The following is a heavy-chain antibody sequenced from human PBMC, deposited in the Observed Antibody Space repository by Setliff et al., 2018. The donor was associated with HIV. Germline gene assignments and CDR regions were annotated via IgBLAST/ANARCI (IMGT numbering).Heavy chain of an antibody. Sequence: KPSETLSLTCTVSGGSISSYYWSWIRQAPGKGLEWVSYITGSGDTIYYADSVKGRFTMSRDNAKDSVYLQMNTLRVEDTAVYYCAREATPRHSSGWVYFDYWGQGMMVTVSS. D-gene: IGHD6-19*01. V-gene: IGHV3-11*04. J-gene: IGHJ4*02. CDR2: ITGSGDTI. CDR1: GGSISSYY. CDR3: AREATPRHSSGWVYFDY.